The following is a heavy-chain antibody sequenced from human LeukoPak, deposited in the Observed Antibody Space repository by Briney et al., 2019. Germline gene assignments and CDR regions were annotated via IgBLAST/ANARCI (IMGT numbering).Heavy chain of an antibody. CDR2: ISYDGSNK. V-gene: IGHV3-30*04. J-gene: IGHJ3*02. CDR3: ARVLGGVGIAAAGLRRAFDI. CDR1: GFTFSSYA. D-gene: IGHD6-13*01. Sequence: PGGSLRLSCAASGFTFSSYAMHWVRQAPGKGLEWVAVISYDGSNKYYADSVKGRFTISRDNSKNTLYLQMNSLRAEDTAVYYCARVLGGVGIAAAGLRRAFDIWGQGTMVTVSS.